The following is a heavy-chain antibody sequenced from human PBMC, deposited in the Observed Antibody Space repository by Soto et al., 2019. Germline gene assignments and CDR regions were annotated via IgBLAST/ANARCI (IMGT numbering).Heavy chain of an antibody. CDR3: ARESEDLTSTFDY. J-gene: IGHJ4*02. CDR2: ISSTTNYI. V-gene: IGHV3-21*06. CDR1: GFTFTRYS. Sequence: EVQLVESGGGLVKPGGSLRLSCAASGFTFTRYSMNWVRQAPGKGLEWVSSISSTTNYIYYGDSMKGRFTISRDNAKNSLLREMNGLRAEDTAVYYGARESEDLTSTFDYWGQGTLVPVSS.